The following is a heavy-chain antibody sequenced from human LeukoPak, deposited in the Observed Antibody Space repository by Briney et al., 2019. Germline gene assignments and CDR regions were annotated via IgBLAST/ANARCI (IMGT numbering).Heavy chain of an antibody. V-gene: IGHV1-18*01. J-gene: IGHJ3*02. CDR2: ISAYNGNT. CDR3: AATIFGVVIDLHAFDI. CDR1: GYTFTSYG. Sequence: EASVKVSCKASGYTFTSYGISWVRQAPGQGLEWMGWISAYNGNTNYAQKLQGRVTMTTDTSTSTAYMELRSLRSDDTAVYYCAATIFGVVIDLHAFDIWGQGTMVTVSS. D-gene: IGHD3-3*01.